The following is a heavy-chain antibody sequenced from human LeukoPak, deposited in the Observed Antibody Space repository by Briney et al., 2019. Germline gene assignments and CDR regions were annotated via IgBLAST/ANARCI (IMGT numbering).Heavy chain of an antibody. CDR3: ARKLYYYSSSDFGWFDP. CDR2: IKEDGSEK. J-gene: IGHJ5*02. V-gene: IGHV3-7*01. D-gene: IGHD3-22*01. Sequence: GGSLRLSCAVSGFNFKTSWMSWVRQAPGKGLECVANIKEDGSEKYYVDSVKGRFTISRDNTKNLLYLEMNSLRAEDTAVYYCARKLYYYSSSDFGWFDPWGQGTLVTVSS. CDR1: GFNFKTSW.